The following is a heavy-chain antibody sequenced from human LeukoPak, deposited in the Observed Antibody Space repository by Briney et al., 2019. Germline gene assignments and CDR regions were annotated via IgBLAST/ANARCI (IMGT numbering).Heavy chain of an antibody. Sequence: GGSLRLSCAASGFTFSDYGMHWVRQAPGKGLEWVAVISFDGYNQYYVDSVKGRFSISRDNSRNTVYLQMNSLRTEDTAVYYCANVGHNDYYDNGGNAVDIWGQGTMVTVSS. J-gene: IGHJ3*02. CDR1: GFTFSDYG. V-gene: IGHV3-30*18. CDR3: ANVGHNDYYDNGGNAVDI. CDR2: ISFDGYNQ. D-gene: IGHD3-22*01.